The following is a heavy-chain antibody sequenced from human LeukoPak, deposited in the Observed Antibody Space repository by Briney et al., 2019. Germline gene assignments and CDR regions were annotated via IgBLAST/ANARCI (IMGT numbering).Heavy chain of an antibody. CDR2: IYHSGST. D-gene: IGHD3-22*01. CDR1: GGSISSGGYY. J-gene: IGHJ6*03. V-gene: IGHV4-30-2*01. CDR3: ARDSGPDPNHYYDSSGHMRNYYYYYMDV. Sequence: SETLSLTCTVSGGSISSGGYYWSWIRQPPGKGLEWIGYIYHSGSTYYNPSLKSRVTISVDRSKNQFSLKLSSVTAADTAVYYCARDSGPDPNHYYDSSGHMRNYYYYYMDVWGKGTTVTVSS.